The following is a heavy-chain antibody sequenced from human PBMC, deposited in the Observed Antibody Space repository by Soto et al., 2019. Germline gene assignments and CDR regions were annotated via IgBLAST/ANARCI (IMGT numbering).Heavy chain of an antibody. D-gene: IGHD3-10*01. CDR3: AKGLGGYYGSGSADS. Sequence: EVQLVESGGGLVQPGRSLRLSCAASGFTFDDYAMHWVRQAPGKGLEWVSGISWNSGSIGYADSVKGRFTISRDNAKNSLYLQMNSLRAEDTALYYCAKGLGGYYGSGSADSWGQGTLVTVSS. V-gene: IGHV3-9*01. CDR2: ISWNSGSI. CDR1: GFTFDDYA. J-gene: IGHJ5*01.